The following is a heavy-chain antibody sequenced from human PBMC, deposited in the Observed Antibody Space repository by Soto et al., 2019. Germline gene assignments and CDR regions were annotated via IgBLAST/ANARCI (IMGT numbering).Heavy chain of an antibody. D-gene: IGHD6-13*01. Sequence: GSLRLSCAASGFTFSSYWMHWVRQAPGKGLVWVSRINSDGGSTSYADSVKGRFTISRDNAKNTLCLQMNSLRAEDTAVYYCAREAGRQQLVRVRHYYGMDVWGQGTTVTVSS. CDR2: INSDGGST. CDR3: AREAGRQQLVRVRHYYGMDV. V-gene: IGHV3-74*01. J-gene: IGHJ6*02. CDR1: GFTFSSYW.